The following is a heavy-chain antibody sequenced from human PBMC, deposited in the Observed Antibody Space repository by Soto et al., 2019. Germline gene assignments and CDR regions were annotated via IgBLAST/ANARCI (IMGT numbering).Heavy chain of an antibody. Sequence: GGSLRLSCAASGFTFSSYSMNWVRQAPGKGLEWVSSISSSSSYIYYADSVKGRFTISRDNAKNSLYLQMNSLRAEDTAVYYCASLIVVVGYYGMDVWGQGTTVTVSS. CDR3: ASLIVVVGYYGMDV. D-gene: IGHD2-2*01. J-gene: IGHJ6*02. V-gene: IGHV3-21*01. CDR1: GFTFSSYS. CDR2: ISSSSSYI.